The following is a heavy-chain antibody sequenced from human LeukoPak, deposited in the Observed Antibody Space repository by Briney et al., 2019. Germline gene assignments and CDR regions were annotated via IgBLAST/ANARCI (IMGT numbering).Heavy chain of an antibody. CDR2: ISSSSSYI. J-gene: IGHJ6*04. V-gene: IGHV3-21*01. D-gene: IGHD3-10*02. CDR1: GFTFSSYS. Sequence: KSGGSLRLSCAASGFTFSSYSMNWVRQAPGKGLEWVSSISSSSSYIDYADSVKGRFTISRDNAKNSLYLQMNSLRAEDTAVYYCAELGITMIGGVWGKGTTVTISS. CDR3: AELGITMIGGV.